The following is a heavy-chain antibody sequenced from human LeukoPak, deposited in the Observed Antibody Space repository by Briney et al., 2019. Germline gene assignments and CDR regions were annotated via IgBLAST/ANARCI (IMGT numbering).Heavy chain of an antibody. V-gene: IGHV3-23*01. CDR3: AKDGLSYDGSTHVYYFQS. CDR1: GFTFRMYA. J-gene: IGHJ4*02. CDR2: IIYDGRHT. D-gene: IGHD3-22*01. Sequence: PGGSLRLSCTASGFTFRMYAMSWVRQAPGKGLESVASIIYDGRHTYYAASVKGRFTISRDNSQNTLYLQMNSLRAEDTALYYCAKDGLSYDGSTHVYYFQSLGQGTLVTASS.